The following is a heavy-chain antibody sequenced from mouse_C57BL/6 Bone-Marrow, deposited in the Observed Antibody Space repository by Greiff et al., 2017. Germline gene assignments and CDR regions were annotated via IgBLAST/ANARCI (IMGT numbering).Heavy chain of an antibody. J-gene: IGHJ2*01. V-gene: IGHV10-1*01. CDR1: GFSFNTYA. Sequence: EVKLVESGGGLVQPKGSLKLSCAASGFSFNTYAMNWVRQAPGKGLEWVARIRSKSNNYATYYADSVKDRFTISRDDSESMLYLQMNNLKTEDTAMYYCVRHGPGHYFGYWGQGTTRTVSS. CDR2: IRSKSNNYAT. CDR3: VRHGPGHYFGY.